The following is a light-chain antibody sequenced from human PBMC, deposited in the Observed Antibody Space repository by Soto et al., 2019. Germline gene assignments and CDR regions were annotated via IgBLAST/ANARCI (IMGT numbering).Light chain of an antibody. V-gene: IGLV2-8*01. CDR1: GSDVGRYNY. CDR2: EVN. CDR3: SSSAGSNTFV. J-gene: IGLJ1*01. Sequence: QSVRAEPPSASRFPGQSFTISCTGTGSDVGRYNYVSWYQHHPGKAPKLIIYEVNKRPSEVPDRFSGSKSANTASLTVSGLQAEDEADYYCSSSAGSNTFVFGTGTKVTVL.